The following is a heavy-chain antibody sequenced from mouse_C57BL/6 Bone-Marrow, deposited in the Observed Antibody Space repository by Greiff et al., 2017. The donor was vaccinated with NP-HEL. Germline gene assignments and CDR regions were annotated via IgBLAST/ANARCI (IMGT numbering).Heavy chain of an antibody. CDR2: ISDGGSYT. J-gene: IGHJ3*01. D-gene: IGHD2-3*01. V-gene: IGHV5-4*03. CDR1: GFTFSSYA. Sequence: EVKLMESGGGLVKPGGSLKLSCAASGFTFSSYAMSWVRQTPEKRQEWVATISDGGSYTYYPDNVKGRFTISRDNAKNNLYLQMSHLKSEDTAMYYCARSYDGPLEWVAYGGQGTLVTVSA. CDR3: ARSYDGPLEWVAY.